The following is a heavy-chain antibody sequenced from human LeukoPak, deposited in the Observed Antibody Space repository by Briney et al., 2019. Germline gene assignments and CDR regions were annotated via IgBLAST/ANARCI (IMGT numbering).Heavy chain of an antibody. Sequence: KSGGSLRLSCAASGFTFSSYAMSWVRQAPGKGLEWVSYISSSGSTIYYADSVKGRFTISRDNAKNSLYLQMNSLRAEDTAVYYCATLRKRWLLRAINFDYWGQGTLVTVSS. D-gene: IGHD5-24*01. CDR3: ATLRKRWLLRAINFDY. J-gene: IGHJ4*02. CDR1: GFTFSSYA. V-gene: IGHV3-11*01. CDR2: ISSSGSTI.